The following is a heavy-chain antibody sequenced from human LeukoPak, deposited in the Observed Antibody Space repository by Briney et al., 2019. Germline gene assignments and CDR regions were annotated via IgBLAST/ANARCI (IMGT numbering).Heavy chain of an antibody. CDR1: GFTLSGYW. CDR2: IDPDGITT. J-gene: IGHJ6*02. V-gene: IGHV3-74*01. CDR3: TRVQAGRSGLMDV. Sequence: GGSLRLSCAASGFTLSGYWMHWVRQAPGEGLVWVSRIDPDGITTNYADSVKGRFTTSRDNARNTLYPQMNSLTAEDTALYYCTRVQAGRSGLMDVWGRGTTVTVSS. D-gene: IGHD2-8*02.